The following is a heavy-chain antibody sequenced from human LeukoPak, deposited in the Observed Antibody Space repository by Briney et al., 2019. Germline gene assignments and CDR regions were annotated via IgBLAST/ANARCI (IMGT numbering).Heavy chain of an antibody. J-gene: IGHJ4*02. CDR1: GYTFTSYV. D-gene: IGHD3-16*01. CDR3: ARGLLGEVVHEY. V-gene: IGHV1-18*01. Sequence: SVNDSFKGSGYTFTSYVINSLRQASCQGFAWMGYINTYNGNTNYEQKFQDRAIMTTDTHTSTAYMAPRSRRSDDTAVYYCARGLLGEVVHEYWGQGTLVAVSS. CDR2: INTYNGNT.